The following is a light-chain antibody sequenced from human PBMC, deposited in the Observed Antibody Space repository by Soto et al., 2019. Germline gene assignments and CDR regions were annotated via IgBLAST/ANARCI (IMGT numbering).Light chain of an antibody. Sequence: SYELTQPSSVSVSPGQTARDTCSGNILAKKFARWFQQKPGQAPVLVIYKDSERPSGIPERFSGSSSGTTVTLTISGAQVEDEADYYCYSGTDSIYVFGTATKLTVL. CDR3: YSGTDSIYV. CDR1: ILAKKF. J-gene: IGLJ1*01. V-gene: IGLV3-27*01. CDR2: KDS.